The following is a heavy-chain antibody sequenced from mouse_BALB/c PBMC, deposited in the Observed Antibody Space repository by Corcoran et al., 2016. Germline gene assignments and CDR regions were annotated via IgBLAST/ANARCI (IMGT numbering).Heavy chain of an antibody. CDR3: ARAGMDYAMDY. CDR2: INTYTGEP. Sequence: QIQLVQSGPELKKPGETVKISCKASGYTFTNYGMNWVKQAPGKGLKWMGWINTYTGEPTYADDFKGRFAFSLETSASTAYLQINNLKNEDTATYFCARAGMDYAMDYWGQGTSVTVSS. J-gene: IGHJ4*01. CDR1: GYTFTNYG. D-gene: IGHD4-1*01. V-gene: IGHV9-3-1*01.